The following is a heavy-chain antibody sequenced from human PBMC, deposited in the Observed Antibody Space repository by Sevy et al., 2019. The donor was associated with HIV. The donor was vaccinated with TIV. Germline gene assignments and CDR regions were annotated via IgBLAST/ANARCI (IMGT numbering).Heavy chain of an antibody. CDR1: GFTFDDYA. Sequence: GGSLRLSCTASGFTFDDYAMHWVRQVPGKGLEWVSGISWNSLSIAYADSVKGRFTMSRDNGKKSLYLQMDSLRTEDTALYYCAKDISFYYYDTSYAAWGVVDIWGQGTMVTVSS. CDR2: ISWNSLSI. D-gene: IGHD3-22*01. J-gene: IGHJ3*02. V-gene: IGHV3-9*01. CDR3: AKDISFYYYDTSYAAWGVVDI.